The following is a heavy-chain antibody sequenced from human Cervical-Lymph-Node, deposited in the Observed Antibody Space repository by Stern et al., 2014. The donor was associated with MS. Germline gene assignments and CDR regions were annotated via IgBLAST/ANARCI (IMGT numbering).Heavy chain of an antibody. CDR2: IYYSGIT. CDR3: ARDAAPGWSWSWYEFPNWFDP. J-gene: IGHJ5*02. CDR1: GGSISNYY. V-gene: IGHV4-59*12. D-gene: IGHD6-13*01. Sequence: QVQLVESGPALVKPSETLSLTCTVSGGSISNYYWSWIRQPPGKGLEWIGYIYYSGITKYNPSLESRVTISVDTSKNQFSLKVTSVTAADTAVYYCARDAAPGWSWSWYEFPNWFDPWGQGILVTVSS.